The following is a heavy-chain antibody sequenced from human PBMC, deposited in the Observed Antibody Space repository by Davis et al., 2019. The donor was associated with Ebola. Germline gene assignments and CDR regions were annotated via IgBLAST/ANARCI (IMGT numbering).Heavy chain of an antibody. CDR2: ISSSSSYI. CDR1: GFTFSSYS. D-gene: IGHD2-2*01. CDR3: ARDCSSTSCYLWFGAFDP. V-gene: IGHV3-21*01. Sequence: GGSLRLSCAASGFTFSSYSMNWVRQAPGKGLEWVSSISSSSSYIYYADSVKGRFTISRDNAKNSLYLQMNSLRAEDTAVYYCARDCSSTSCYLWFGAFDPWGQGTLVTVSS. J-gene: IGHJ5*02.